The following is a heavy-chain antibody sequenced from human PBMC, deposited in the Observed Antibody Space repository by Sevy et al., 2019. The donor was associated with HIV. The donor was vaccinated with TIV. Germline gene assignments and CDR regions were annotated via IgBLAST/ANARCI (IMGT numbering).Heavy chain of an antibody. CDR2: INQSGST. D-gene: IGHD2-15*01. Sequence: SETLSLTCAVYGGSFSGYYWSWIRQPPGKGLEWIGEINQSGSTNYNPSLKSRVTISVDTSKNQFSLKLSSVTAADTAVYYCARQTLLYCSGGSCYFYSFDYWGQGTLVTVSS. V-gene: IGHV4-34*01. J-gene: IGHJ4*02. CDR3: ARQTLLYCSGGSCYFYSFDY. CDR1: GGSFSGYY.